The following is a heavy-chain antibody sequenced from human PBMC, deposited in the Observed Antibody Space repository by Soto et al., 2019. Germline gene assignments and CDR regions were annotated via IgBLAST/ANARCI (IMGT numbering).Heavy chain of an antibody. CDR2: INAYNGNT. D-gene: IGHD3-16*01. J-gene: IGHJ6*02. V-gene: IGHV1-18*01. CDR1: GYRFTSYG. CDR3: AMVDVYVTPSPQDV. Sequence: QVQLVQSGAEVKNPGASVKVSCKASGYRFTSYGIGWVRQAPGQGLEWMGWINAYNGNTNYAQNRQGRVTLTTDTSTGTAYMELRSLRSNDTAVYYCAMVDVYVTPSPQDVWGQGTTVTVSS.